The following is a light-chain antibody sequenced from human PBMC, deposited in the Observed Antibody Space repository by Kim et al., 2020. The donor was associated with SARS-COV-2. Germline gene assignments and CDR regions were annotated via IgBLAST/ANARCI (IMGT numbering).Light chain of an antibody. V-gene: IGKV3-20*01. J-gene: IGKJ1*01. CDR2: GAS. Sequence: EIVLTQSPGTLSLSPGERATISCRASQNVRDRYLAWYQQKPGQAPRFLMYGASTRAIGIPDRFRGSGSGTDFTLTISRLEPEDFGVYYCHQYGNLPVTFGQGTKVDIK. CDR1: QNVRDRY. CDR3: HQYGNLPVT.